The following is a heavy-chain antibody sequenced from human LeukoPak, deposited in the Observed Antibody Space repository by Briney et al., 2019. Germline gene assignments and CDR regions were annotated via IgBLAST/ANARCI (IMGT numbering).Heavy chain of an antibody. CDR3: ARDRGGYSSGWYVGNDY. CDR2: TSAYNGNT. Sequence: ASVEVSYKASGYTFTSYGISWVRQAPGQGLEWMGWTSAYNGNTNYAQKLQGRVTMTTDTSTSTAYMELRSLRSDDTAAYYCARDRGGYSSGWYVGNDYWGQGTLVTVSS. V-gene: IGHV1-18*01. CDR1: GYTFTSYG. D-gene: IGHD6-19*01. J-gene: IGHJ4*02.